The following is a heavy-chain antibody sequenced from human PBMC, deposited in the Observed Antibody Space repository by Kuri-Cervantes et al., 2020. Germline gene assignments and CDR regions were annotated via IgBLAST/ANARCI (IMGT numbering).Heavy chain of an antibody. D-gene: IGHD3-9*01. CDR3: ARDGSVDPVDAFDI. V-gene: IGHV3-23*01. CDR2: ISGSGGST. Sequence: GGSLRLSCVASGLTFTNYWVHWVRQAPGKGLEWVSAISGSGGSTYYADSVKGRFTISRDNSKNTLYLQMNSLRAEDTAVYYCARDGSVDPVDAFDIWGQGTMVTVSS. CDR1: GLTFTNYW. J-gene: IGHJ3*02.